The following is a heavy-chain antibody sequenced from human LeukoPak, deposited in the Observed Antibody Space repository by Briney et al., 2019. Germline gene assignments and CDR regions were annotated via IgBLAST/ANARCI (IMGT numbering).Heavy chain of an antibody. J-gene: IGHJ6*03. CDR1: GGSISSYY. CDR3: ARSYSSSWYITQYYYYMDV. Sequence: PSETLSLTCTVSGGSISSYYWSWIRQPPGKGLEWIGYIYYSGSTNYNPSLKSRVTISVDTSKNQFSLKLSSVTAADTAVYYCARSYSSSWYITQYYYYMDVWGKGTTVTASS. D-gene: IGHD6-13*01. CDR2: IYYSGST. V-gene: IGHV4-59*01.